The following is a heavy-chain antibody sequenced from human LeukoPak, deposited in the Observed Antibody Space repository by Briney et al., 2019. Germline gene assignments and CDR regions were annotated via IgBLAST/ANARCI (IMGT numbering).Heavy chain of an antibody. CDR2: IYTSGST. CDR3: ATPRGYSGYIDY. Sequence: SETLSLTCTVSGGSISSYYWSWIRQPAGKGLEWIGRIYTSGSTNYNPSLKSRVTISVDTSKNQFSLKLNSVTAADTAVYYCATPRGYSGYIDYWGQGTLVTVSS. V-gene: IGHV4-4*07. CDR1: GGSISSYY. D-gene: IGHD5-12*01. J-gene: IGHJ4*02.